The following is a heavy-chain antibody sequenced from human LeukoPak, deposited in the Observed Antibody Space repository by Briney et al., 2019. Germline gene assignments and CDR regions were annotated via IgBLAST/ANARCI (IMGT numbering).Heavy chain of an antibody. CDR2: INSDGSST. Sequence: AGGSLRLSCAASGFTFSSYWMHWVRHAPGKGLVWVSRINSDGSSTTYADSVKGRFTISRDNAKNTLYLQMNSLRAEDTAVYYCSRSSGYDRYFDYWGQGTLVTVSS. D-gene: IGHD5-12*01. J-gene: IGHJ4*02. V-gene: IGHV3-74*01. CDR1: GFTFSSYW. CDR3: SRSSGYDRYFDY.